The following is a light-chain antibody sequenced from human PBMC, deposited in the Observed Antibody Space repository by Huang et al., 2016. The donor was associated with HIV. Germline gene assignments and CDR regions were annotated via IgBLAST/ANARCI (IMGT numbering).Light chain of an antibody. J-gene: IGKJ3*01. Sequence: DIVMTQSPLSLPVTPGEPASISCRSSQSLLHINGYNYLDWYLQKPGQSPQLLIYLGSNRDSGVPDRFSGSGSGTDFTLKISRVEAEDVGVYYCMQALQTPRTFGPGTKVDIK. CDR3: MQALQTPRT. V-gene: IGKV2-28*01. CDR2: LGS. CDR1: QSLLHINGYNY.